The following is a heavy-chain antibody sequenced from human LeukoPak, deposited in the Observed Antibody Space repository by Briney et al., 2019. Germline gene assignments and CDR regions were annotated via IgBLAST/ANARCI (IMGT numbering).Heavy chain of an antibody. Sequence: ASVKVSCKASGYTFTSYYMHWVRQAPGQGLEWMGIINPSGGSTSYAQKFQGRVTMTRDMSTSTVYMELSSLRSEDTAVYYCGRLGYCTGSSCPTSYYNWFDPWGQGTLVTVSS. CDR2: INPSGGST. CDR3: GRLGYCTGSSCPTSYYNWFDP. J-gene: IGHJ5*02. V-gene: IGHV1-46*01. CDR1: GYTFTSYY. D-gene: IGHD2-15*01.